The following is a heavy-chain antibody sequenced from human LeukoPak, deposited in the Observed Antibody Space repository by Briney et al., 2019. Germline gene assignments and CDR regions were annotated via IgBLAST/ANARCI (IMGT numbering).Heavy chain of an antibody. Sequence: PGGSLRLSCAASGFTFSSYAMSWVRQAPGKGLEWVSAISGSGGSTYYADSVKGRFTISRDNSKNTLYLQMNSLRAEDSAVYYCARDRGAVAATWFDYWGQGTLVTVSS. V-gene: IGHV3-23*01. CDR2: ISGSGGST. J-gene: IGHJ4*02. D-gene: IGHD6-19*01. CDR1: GFTFSSYA. CDR3: ARDRGAVAATWFDY.